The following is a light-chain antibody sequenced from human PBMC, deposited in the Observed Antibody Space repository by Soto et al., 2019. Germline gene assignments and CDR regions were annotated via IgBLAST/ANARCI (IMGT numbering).Light chain of an antibody. Sequence: EIVLTQSPGTLSLSPGERATLSCRASQSVNSNLAWYQQKPGQAPTLLIYGVSARAPGVPARFSGSGSGTEFTLTIRNLQSEDFGVYYCQQYETWPRTFGQGTKVDIK. CDR1: QSVNSN. J-gene: IGKJ2*01. CDR2: GVS. CDR3: QQYETWPRT. V-gene: IGKV3-15*01.